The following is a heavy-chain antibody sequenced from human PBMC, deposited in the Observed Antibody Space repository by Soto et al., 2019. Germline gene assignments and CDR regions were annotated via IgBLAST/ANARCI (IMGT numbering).Heavy chain of an antibody. V-gene: IGHV4-30-2*01. CDR3: ARDQWGDYYGSKGWFDP. J-gene: IGHJ5*02. CDR2: IYHSGST. CDR1: GGPISSGGYS. Sequence: SETLSLTCAVSGGPISSGGYSWSWIRQPPGKGLEWIGYIYHSGSTYYNPSLKSRVTISVDRSKNQFSLKLSSVTAADTAVYYCARDQWGDYYGSKGWFDPWGQGTLVTVSS. D-gene: IGHD3-10*01.